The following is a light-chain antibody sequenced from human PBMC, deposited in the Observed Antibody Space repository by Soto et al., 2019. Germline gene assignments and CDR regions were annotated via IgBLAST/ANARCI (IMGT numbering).Light chain of an antibody. CDR3: QQYNSYSWT. Sequence: DIQMTQSPSTLSASVGDRVTLTCRASQSISSRLAWYQQRPGKAPKLLIYDASSLESGVPSRFSGSGSGTEFTLTISSLQPYDFATYYCQQYNSYSWTFGQGTTVEIK. V-gene: IGKV1-5*01. J-gene: IGKJ1*01. CDR2: DAS. CDR1: QSISSR.